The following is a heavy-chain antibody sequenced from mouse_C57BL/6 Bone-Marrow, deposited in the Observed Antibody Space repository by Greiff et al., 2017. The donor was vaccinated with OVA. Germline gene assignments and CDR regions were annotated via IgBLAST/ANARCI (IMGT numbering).Heavy chain of an antibody. CDR1: GYSITSGYY. CDR3: ARWGDY. CDR2: ISYDGSN. Sequence: VQLKESGPGLVKPSQSLSLTCSVTGYSITSGYYWNWIRQFPGNKLEWMGYISYDGSNNYNPSLKNRISITRDTSKNQFFLKLNSVTTEDTATYYCARWGDYWGQGTSVTVSS. V-gene: IGHV3-6*01. J-gene: IGHJ4*01.